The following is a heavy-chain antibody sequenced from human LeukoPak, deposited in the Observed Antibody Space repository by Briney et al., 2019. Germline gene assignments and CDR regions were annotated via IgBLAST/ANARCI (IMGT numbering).Heavy chain of an antibody. Sequence: SETLSLTCTVSGGSISGNYYWSWIRQPAGKGLEWIGRISPSGSTKYNPSLKSRVTISVDTSKNQFSLRLSSVTAADPAVYYCAREFWNYRSGNLQAFYIWGQGTLVTVSS. D-gene: IGHD3-10*01. CDR3: AREFWNYRSGNLQAFYI. V-gene: IGHV4-61*02. J-gene: IGHJ3*02. CDR2: ISPSGST. CDR1: GGSISGNYY.